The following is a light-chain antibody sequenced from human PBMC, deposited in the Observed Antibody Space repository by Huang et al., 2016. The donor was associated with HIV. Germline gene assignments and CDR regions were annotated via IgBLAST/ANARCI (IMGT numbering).Light chain of an antibody. CDR3: QHSFRPLFT. CDR2: AAS. CDR1: QRINTY. J-gene: IGKJ3*01. V-gene: IGKV1-39*01. Sequence: DIQLTQSPSSVSASVGDSVTITCRASQRINTYLNWYQQKPGKAPKLLIHAASNLQSGVPSRLSGSGSGTDFTLTISSLQPEDFATYYCQHSFRPLFTFGPGTKVDIK.